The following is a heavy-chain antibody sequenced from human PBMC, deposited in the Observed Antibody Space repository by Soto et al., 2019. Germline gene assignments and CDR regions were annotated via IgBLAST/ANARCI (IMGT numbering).Heavy chain of an antibody. CDR3: ARDRGPSSGYYPYWFDP. D-gene: IGHD3-22*01. Sequence: QVQLVQSGAEVKKPGSSVKVSCKASGGTFSSYAITWVRQAPGQGLEWMGGIIPIFGTANYAQKFQGRVTSHADDSTSTVYMELCSLRSEDTAVYYCARDRGPSSGYYPYWFDPWGQGTLVTVSS. CDR2: IIPIFGTA. CDR1: GGTFSSYA. V-gene: IGHV1-69*12. J-gene: IGHJ5*02.